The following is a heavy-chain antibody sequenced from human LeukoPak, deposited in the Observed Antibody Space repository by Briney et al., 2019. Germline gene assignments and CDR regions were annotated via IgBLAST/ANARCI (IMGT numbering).Heavy chain of an antibody. J-gene: IGHJ4*02. CDR1: GYTFTSYY. D-gene: IGHD2-2*01. CDR3: AKDRESYYCSSTNCYLDY. V-gene: IGHV1-46*01. Sequence: ASVKVSCKASGYTFTSYYMHWVRQAPGQGLEWMGIINPSGGSTSYAQKFQGRVTMTRDMSTSTVYMELSSLRSEDTAVYYCAKDRESYYCSSTNCYLDYWGQGTLVTVSS. CDR2: INPSGGST.